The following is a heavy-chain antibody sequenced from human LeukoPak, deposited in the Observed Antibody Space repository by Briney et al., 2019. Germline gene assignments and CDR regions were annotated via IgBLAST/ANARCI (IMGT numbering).Heavy chain of an antibody. V-gene: IGHV1-18*01. CDR1: GYTFTNYG. CDR2: ISGYNGNT. J-gene: IGHJ3*02. CDR3: ARSDGGNSASDAFDI. Sequence: ASVKVSCKASGYTFTNYGIIWVRQAPGQGPEWMGWISGYNGNTNYAQKVQGRVTMTTDTSTSTAYMELSSLRSEDTAVYYCARSDGGNSASDAFDIWGQGTMVTVSS. D-gene: IGHD4-23*01.